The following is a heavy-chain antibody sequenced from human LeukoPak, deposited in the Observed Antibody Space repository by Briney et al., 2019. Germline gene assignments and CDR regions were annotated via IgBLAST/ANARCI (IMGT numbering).Heavy chain of an antibody. V-gene: IGHV3-49*04. Sequence: PGGSLRLSCTASGFTFGDYAMSWVRQAPGKGLEWVGFIRSKAYGGTTEYAASVKGRFTISRDDSKSIAYLQMNSLKTEDTAVYYCTRLRLASYYDFWSGMGYFDYWGQGTLVTVSS. CDR3: TRLRLASYYDFWSGMGYFDY. J-gene: IGHJ4*02. CDR2: IRSKAYGGTT. D-gene: IGHD3-3*01. CDR1: GFTFGDYA.